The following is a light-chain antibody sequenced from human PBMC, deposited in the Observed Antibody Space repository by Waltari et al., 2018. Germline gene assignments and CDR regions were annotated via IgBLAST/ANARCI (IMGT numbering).Light chain of an antibody. Sequence: QSALTQPASVSGSPGQSITISCSGTSSDIGKYNYVSWFQQHPGKAPKLMIYDVSNRPSGVSDRFSGSKSGNTASLTISGLQTEDESDYYCTSFTSSNTYVFGTGTKVIVL. CDR1: SSDIGKYNY. CDR3: TSFTSSNTYV. V-gene: IGLV2-14*03. CDR2: DVS. J-gene: IGLJ1*01.